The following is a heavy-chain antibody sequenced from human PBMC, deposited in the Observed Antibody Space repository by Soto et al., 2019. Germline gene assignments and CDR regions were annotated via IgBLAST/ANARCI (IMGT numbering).Heavy chain of an antibody. J-gene: IGHJ5*02. CDR2: INAGNGNT. V-gene: IGHV1-3*05. CDR3: ARDGSIWYGSPQGWFDP. CDR1: GYTFTSYA. D-gene: IGHD6-13*01. Sequence: QVQLVQSGAEEKKPGASVKVSCKASGYTFTSYAMHWVRQAPGQRLEWMGWINAGNGNTKYSQKFQGRVTITRDTSASTAYMELSSLRSEDTAVYYCARDGSIWYGSPQGWFDPWGQGTLVTVSS.